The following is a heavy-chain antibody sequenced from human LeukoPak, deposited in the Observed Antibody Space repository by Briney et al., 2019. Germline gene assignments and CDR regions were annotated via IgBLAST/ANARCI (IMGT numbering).Heavy chain of an antibody. CDR2: VFYSGST. CDR1: GGSISSHY. CDR3: ARVVPKQQLVDAFDI. Sequence: SETLSLTCTVSGGSISSHYWSWIRQPPGKGLEWIGYVFYSGSTDYNPSLKSRVSISVDTSKKQLSLKLSSVTAADTAVYYCARVVPKQQLVDAFDIWGQGTMVTVSS. D-gene: IGHD6-13*01. J-gene: IGHJ3*02. V-gene: IGHV4-59*11.